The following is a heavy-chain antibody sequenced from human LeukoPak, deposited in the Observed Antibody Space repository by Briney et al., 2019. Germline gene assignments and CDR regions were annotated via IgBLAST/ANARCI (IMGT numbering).Heavy chain of an antibody. V-gene: IGHV3-66*01. J-gene: IGHJ4*02. CDR1: GFTVSSKY. Sequence: GGSLRLSCAAPGFTVSSKYMSWVRHAPGKGLEWVSVIYSGGSTYYADSVKGRFTISRDNSKNTLYLQMNSLRVEDTAVYYCAWSSHPYYFDYWGQGTLVTVSS. CDR2: IYSGGST. CDR3: AWSSHPYYFDY.